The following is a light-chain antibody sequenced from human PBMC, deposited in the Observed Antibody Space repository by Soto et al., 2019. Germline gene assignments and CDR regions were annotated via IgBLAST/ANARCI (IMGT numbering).Light chain of an antibody. CDR3: CSYAGSSTLV. CDR2: EVS. CDR1: SSDVGSYNL. V-gene: IGLV2-23*02. Sequence: QSVLTQPASVSGSPGQSITISCTGTSSDVGSYNLVSWYQQHPGKAPKLMIYEVSKRPSGVSNRFSGSKSGNTASLTISGLQAEDEAEYYCCSYAGSSTLVFGGVTKQNVL. J-gene: IGLJ2*01.